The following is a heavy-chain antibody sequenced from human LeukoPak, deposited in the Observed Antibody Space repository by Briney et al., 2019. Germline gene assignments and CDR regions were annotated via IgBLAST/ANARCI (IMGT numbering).Heavy chain of an antibody. D-gene: IGHD2-2*01. Sequence: SETLSLTCTVSGGSISSYYWSWIRQPAGKGLEWIGRIDTSGNTNYKPSLKSRVTMSVDTSKNQFSLKLSSVTAADTAVYYCARLRLVVPAAKLRRYYYMDVWGKGTTVTISS. V-gene: IGHV4-4*07. CDR1: GGSISSYY. CDR2: IDTSGNT. CDR3: ARLRLVVPAAKLRRYYYMDV. J-gene: IGHJ6*03.